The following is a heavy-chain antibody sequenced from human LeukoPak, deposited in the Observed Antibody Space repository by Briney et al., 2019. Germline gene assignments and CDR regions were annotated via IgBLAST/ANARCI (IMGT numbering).Heavy chain of an antibody. V-gene: IGHV1-2*02. J-gene: IGHJ5*02. Sequence: ASVKVSCKASGYTFTGYYMHWVRQAPGQGLEWMGWINPNSGDTNYAQQFQGRIAMTRDTSISTAYMELSRLRSDDTAVYYCARVLRVTSWYGEEWFDPWGQGTLVTVSS. CDR3: ARVLRVTSWYGEEWFDP. CDR2: INPNSGDT. D-gene: IGHD6-13*01. CDR1: GYTFTGYY.